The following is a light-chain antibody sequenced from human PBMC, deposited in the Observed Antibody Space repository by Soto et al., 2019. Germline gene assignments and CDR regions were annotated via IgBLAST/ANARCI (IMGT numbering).Light chain of an antibody. CDR3: SLYTSNSIL. CDR1: SSDVASYNR. J-gene: IGLJ2*01. CDR2: DVS. V-gene: IGLV2-18*01. Sequence: QSALTQPPSVSGSPGQSVTISCTGTSSDVASYNRVCWYQQPPGTAPKLMIYDVSNRPSGVPDRFSGSKSGNTASLTISGLQTEDEADHYCSLYTSNSILFGGGTKLTVL.